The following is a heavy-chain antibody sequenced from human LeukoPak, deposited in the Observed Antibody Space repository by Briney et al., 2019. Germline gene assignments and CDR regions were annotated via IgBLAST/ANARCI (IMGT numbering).Heavy chain of an antibody. CDR2: ISYDGSNK. D-gene: IGHD2-2*01. V-gene: IGHV3-30*18. J-gene: IGHJ1*01. Sequence: GGSLRLSCAASGFTFSSYGMHWVSQAPGKGLGWVAVISYDGSNKYYADSVKGRFTISRDNSKNTLNLQMNSLRAEDTAVYYCAKEPYCSSTSCIGEYFQRWGQGTLVTVSS. CDR1: GFTFSSYG. CDR3: AKEPYCSSTSCIGEYFQR.